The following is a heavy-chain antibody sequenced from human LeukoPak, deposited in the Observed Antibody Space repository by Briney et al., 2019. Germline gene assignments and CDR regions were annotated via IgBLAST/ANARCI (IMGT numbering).Heavy chain of an antibody. CDR1: GFTFSNAW. D-gene: IGHD2-8*02. J-gene: IGHJ4*02. CDR3: SRLLSTGGY. V-gene: IGHV3-15*01. CDR2: IKSKTDGGTA. Sequence: GGSLGLSCAVSGFTFSNAWMTWVRQTPGRGLEWVGRIKSKTDGGTADYAAPVRGRFTISRDDSINMVYLQMNSLKTDDTAVYYCSRLLSTGGYWGQGTLVTVFS.